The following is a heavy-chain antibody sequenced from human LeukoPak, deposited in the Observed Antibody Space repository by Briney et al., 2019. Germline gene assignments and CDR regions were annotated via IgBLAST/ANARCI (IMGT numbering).Heavy chain of an antibody. Sequence: GRSLRLSCTASGFTFGDYAMGWFRQAPGKGLEWVGFIRSKAYGGTTEYAASVKGRFTISRDDSKSIAYLQMNSLKTEDTAVYYCTRVLRYFDWSYYFDYWGQGTLVTVSS. J-gene: IGHJ4*02. CDR1: GFTFGDYA. V-gene: IGHV3-49*03. D-gene: IGHD3-9*01. CDR3: TRVLRYFDWSYYFDY. CDR2: IRSKAYGGTT.